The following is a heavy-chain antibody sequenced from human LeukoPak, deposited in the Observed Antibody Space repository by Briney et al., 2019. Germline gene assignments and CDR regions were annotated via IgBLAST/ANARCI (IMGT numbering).Heavy chain of an antibody. Sequence: PSETLSLTCTVSGGSISTYYWSWIRQPPGKGLEWIGYVYHSGTTNYNPSLKRRVTISADTSKNQFSLKVKSVTAADTAVYYCARHGGTLGYFDNWGQGTLVTVPS. CDR3: ARHGGTLGYFDN. V-gene: IGHV4-59*08. J-gene: IGHJ4*02. CDR2: VYHSGTT. D-gene: IGHD1-26*01. CDR1: GGSISTYY.